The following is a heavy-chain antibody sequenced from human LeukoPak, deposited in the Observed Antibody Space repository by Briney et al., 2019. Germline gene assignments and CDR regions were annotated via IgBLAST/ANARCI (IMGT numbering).Heavy chain of an antibody. Sequence: GASVKVSCKASGCTFASYYMHWVRQAPGQGLEWMGIINPSGGSTSYAQKFQGRVTMTRDRSTSTVYMELSSLRSEDTAVYYCARVRYCGGDCYTPFDAFDIWGQGTMVTVSS. CDR3: ARVRYCGGDCYTPFDAFDI. D-gene: IGHD2-21*01. CDR1: GCTFASYY. V-gene: IGHV1-46*03. J-gene: IGHJ3*02. CDR2: INPSGGST.